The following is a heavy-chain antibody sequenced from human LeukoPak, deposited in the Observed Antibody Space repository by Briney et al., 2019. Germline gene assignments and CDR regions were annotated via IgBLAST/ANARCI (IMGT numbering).Heavy chain of an antibody. D-gene: IGHD2-2*01. CDR2: IIPIFGTA. J-gene: IGHJ6*03. CDR1: GGTFSSYA. V-gene: IGHV1-69*05. CDR3: ARGVNARRYCSSTSCYEGVYYYYYMDV. Sequence: SVKVSCKASGGTFSSYAISWVRQAPGQGLEWMGGIIPIFGTANYAQKFQGRVTITTDESTSTAYMELSSLRSEDTAVYYCARGVNARRYCSSTSCYEGVYYYYYMDVWGKGTTVTVSS.